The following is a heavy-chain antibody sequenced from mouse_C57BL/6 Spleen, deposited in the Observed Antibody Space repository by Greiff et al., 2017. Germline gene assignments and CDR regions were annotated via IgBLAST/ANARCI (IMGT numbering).Heavy chain of an antibody. V-gene: IGHV2-2*01. J-gene: IGHJ3*01. Sequence: VMLVESGPGLVQPSQRLSITCTVSGFSLTSYGVHWVRQSPGKGLEWLGVIWSGGSTDYDAAFISRLSINKDNYKSQVFFQMNSLQADDTAIYYCARGGLEVAYWGQGTLVTVSA. CDR3: ARGGLEVAY. CDR1: GFSLTSYG. CDR2: IWSGGST.